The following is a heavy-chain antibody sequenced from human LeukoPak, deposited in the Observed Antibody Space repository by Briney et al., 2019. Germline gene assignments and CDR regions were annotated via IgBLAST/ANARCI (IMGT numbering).Heavy chain of an antibody. J-gene: IGHJ4*02. CDR2: ISSSGNIM. CDR1: GSTFSSYG. V-gene: IGHV3-48*03. CDR3: ANHPFEY. Sequence: GGSLRLSCAASGSTFSSYGMNWVRQAPGKGLEWVSYISSSGNIMYYADSVKGRFTISRDNAKNSLYLQMNSLRAEDTAVYYCANHPFEYWGQGTLVTVSS.